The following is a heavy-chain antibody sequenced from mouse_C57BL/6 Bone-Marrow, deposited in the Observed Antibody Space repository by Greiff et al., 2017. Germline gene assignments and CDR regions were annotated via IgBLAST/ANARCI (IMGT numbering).Heavy chain of an antibody. V-gene: IGHV5-9-1*02. CDR2: ISSGGDYI. CDR1: GFTFSSYA. CDR3: TRDGFAY. J-gene: IGHJ3*01. Sequence: EVKLVESGEGLVKPGGSLKLSCAASGFTFSSYAMSWVRQTPEERLEWVAYISSGGDYIYYADTVKGRFTISRDTARNTLYLHMSSLKSEDTAMYYCTRDGFAYWGQGTLVTVAA.